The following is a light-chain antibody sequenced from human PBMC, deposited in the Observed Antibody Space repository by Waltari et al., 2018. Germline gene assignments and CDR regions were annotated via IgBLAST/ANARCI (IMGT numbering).Light chain of an antibody. CDR2: GAS. V-gene: IGKV3-20*01. CDR3: QQYGSSPWT. Sequence: EIVLTQSPGTLSLSPGERATLSCRASQSVSSSYLAWYQQKSGQAPRVLIHGASNRANGIPDRCSGSGSGTDFTLTISRLEPEDFAVYYCQQYGSSPWTFGQGTKVEIK. J-gene: IGKJ1*01. CDR1: QSVSSSY.